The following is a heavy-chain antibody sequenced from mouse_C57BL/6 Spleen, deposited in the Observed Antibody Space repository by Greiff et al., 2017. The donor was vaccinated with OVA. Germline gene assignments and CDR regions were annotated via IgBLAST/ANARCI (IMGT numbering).Heavy chain of an antibody. V-gene: IGHV1-85*01. CDR2: IYPRDGST. Sequence: VQLQQSGPELVKPGASVKLSCKASGYTFTSYDINWVKQRPGQGLEWIGWIYPRDGSTKYNEKFKGKATLTVDTSSSTAYMELHSLTSEDSAVYFCASPYYGNYFYYFDYWGQGTTLTVSS. J-gene: IGHJ2*01. D-gene: IGHD2-1*01. CDR3: ASPYYGNYFYYFDY. CDR1: GYTFTSYD.